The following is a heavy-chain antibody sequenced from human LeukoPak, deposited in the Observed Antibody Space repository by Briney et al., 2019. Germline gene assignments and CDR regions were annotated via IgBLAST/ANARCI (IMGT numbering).Heavy chain of an antibody. CDR1: GGSISSGGYS. Sequence: SQTLSLTCAVSGGSISSGGYSWSWIRQPPGKGLEWIGYIYHGGSTYYNPSLKSRVTISVDRSKSQFSLKLSSVTAADTAVYYCARAHCSSTSCYGYWFDPWGQGTLVTVSS. D-gene: IGHD2-2*01. CDR3: ARAHCSSTSCYGYWFDP. V-gene: IGHV4-30-2*01. CDR2: IYHGGST. J-gene: IGHJ5*02.